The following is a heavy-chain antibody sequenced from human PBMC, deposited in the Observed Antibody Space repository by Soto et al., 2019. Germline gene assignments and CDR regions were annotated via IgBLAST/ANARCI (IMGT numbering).Heavy chain of an antibody. J-gene: IGHJ6*02. CDR3: ASTSGVVVPAATHYYYYGMDV. CDR2: IYPGDSDT. D-gene: IGHD2-2*01. Sequence: PGESLKISCKGSGYSFTSYWIGWVRQMPGKGLEWMGIIYPGDSDTRYSPSFQGQVTISADKSISTAYLQWSSLKASDTAMYYCASTSGVVVPAATHYYYYGMDVWGQGTTVTV. V-gene: IGHV5-51*01. CDR1: GYSFTSYW.